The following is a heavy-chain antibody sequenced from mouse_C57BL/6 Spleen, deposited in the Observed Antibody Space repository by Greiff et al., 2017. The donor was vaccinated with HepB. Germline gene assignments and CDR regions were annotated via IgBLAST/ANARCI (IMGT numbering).Heavy chain of an antibody. J-gene: IGHJ4*01. D-gene: IGHD2-4*01. V-gene: IGHV1-85*01. CDR1: GYTFTSYD. CDR3: AKNYDDGKALDY. Sequence: VQLQQSGAELVKPGASVKLSCKASGYTFTSYDINWVKQRPGQGLEWIGWIYPRGGSTKYNEKFKGKATLTVDTSSSTAYMELHSLTSEDSAVYFCAKNYDDGKALDYWGQGTSVTVSS. CDR2: IYPRGGST.